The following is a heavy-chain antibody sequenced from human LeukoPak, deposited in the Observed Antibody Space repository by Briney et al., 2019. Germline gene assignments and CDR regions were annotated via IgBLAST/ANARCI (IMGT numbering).Heavy chain of an antibody. CDR2: IGPSGDKT. CDR3: AKDIDWLAFED. Sequence: GGSLRPSCAASGFTFSSYAMSWVRQAPGKGPEWVSGIGPSGDKTYYADSVKGRFTISRDNSENTVYLQMNSLRVEDTALYYCAKDIDWLAFEDWGQGTLVTVSS. V-gene: IGHV3-23*01. D-gene: IGHD6-19*01. CDR1: GFTFSSYA. J-gene: IGHJ4*02.